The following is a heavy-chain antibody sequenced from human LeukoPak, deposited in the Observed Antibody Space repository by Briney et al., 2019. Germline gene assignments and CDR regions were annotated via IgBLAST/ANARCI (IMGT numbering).Heavy chain of an antibody. CDR3: ARGAPRLAARHWFDP. Sequence: GGSLLLSCAASGFTFSSYWMHGVRPAPGKGLVWVSRINSEGSSTSYADSVKGRFTISRDNAKNTLYLQMNSLRAEDAAVYYCARGAPRLAARHWFDPRGQGTLVTVAS. CDR2: INSEGSST. D-gene: IGHD6-6*01. V-gene: IGHV3-74*01. CDR1: GFTFSSYW. J-gene: IGHJ5*02.